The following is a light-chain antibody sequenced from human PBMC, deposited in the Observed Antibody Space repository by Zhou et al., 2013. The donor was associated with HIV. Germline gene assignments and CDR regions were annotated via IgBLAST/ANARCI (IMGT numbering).Light chain of an antibody. CDR1: QTIINW. CDR2: RTS. Sequence: DIQMTQSPSTLSASVGDRVTITCRASQTIINWLAWYQQQPGKPPKVLIYRTSTLESGVPSRFRGSGSGTEFTLTINSLQPDDFATYFCQQYNTYPLTFGGGTKVEIK. J-gene: IGKJ4*01. CDR3: QQYNTYPLT. V-gene: IGKV1-5*03.